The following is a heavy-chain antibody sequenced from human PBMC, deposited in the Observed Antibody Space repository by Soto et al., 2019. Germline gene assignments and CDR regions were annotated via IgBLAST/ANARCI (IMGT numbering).Heavy chain of an antibody. J-gene: IGHJ6*02. CDR2: ISSSSSYI. D-gene: IGHD3-22*01. CDR1: GFTFSSYS. Sequence: EVQLVESGGGLVKPGGSLRLSCAASGFTFSSYSMNWVRQAPGKGLEWVSSISSSSSYIYYADSVKGRFTISRDNAKNSLSLQMNSLRAEDTAVYYCARDFYDSSFYGMDVWGQGTTVTVSS. CDR3: ARDFYDSSFYGMDV. V-gene: IGHV3-21*01.